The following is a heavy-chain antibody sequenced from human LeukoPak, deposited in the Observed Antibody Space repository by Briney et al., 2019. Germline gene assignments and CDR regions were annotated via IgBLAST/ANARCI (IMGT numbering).Heavy chain of an antibody. CDR3: ARDGSGFYLYNYMDV. D-gene: IGHD6-25*01. Sequence: GGSLRLSCAPSGFTFNDYSMNWVRQAPGKGLEWVASISTVSTYTFYADSVKGRFTISRDNVRNSLYLQMSSLGAEDTAVYYCARDGSGFYLYNYMDVWGKGTTVTVSS. J-gene: IGHJ6*03. CDR1: GFTFNDYS. V-gene: IGHV3-21*01. CDR2: ISTVSTYT.